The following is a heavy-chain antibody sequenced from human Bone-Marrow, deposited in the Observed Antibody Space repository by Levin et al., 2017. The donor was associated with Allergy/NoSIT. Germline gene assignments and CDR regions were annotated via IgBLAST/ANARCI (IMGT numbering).Heavy chain of an antibody. CDR2: INPNSGYT. D-gene: IGHD5-24*01. CDR3: ARTSFIESSDNFDF. Sequence: GASVKVSCKGSGYTFTDYYINWVRQAPGQGLEWIGWINPNSGYTNYADNFQGRVTMTTDTSISTVFMEVRRLTSGDTAVYYCARTSFIESSDNFDFWGHGALVIVSS. J-gene: IGHJ4*01. CDR1: GYTFTDYY. V-gene: IGHV1-2*02.